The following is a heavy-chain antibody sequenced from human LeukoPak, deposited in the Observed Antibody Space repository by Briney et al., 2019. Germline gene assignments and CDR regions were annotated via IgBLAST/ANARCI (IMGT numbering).Heavy chain of an antibody. Sequence: GGSLRLSCAASGFTFSSYGMHWVRQAPGKGLEWVAVIWYDGSNRYYADSVKGRFTISRDNSKNTLYLQMNSLRAEDTAVYYCARDSGDYPPSDWGQGTLVNGSS. CDR3: ARDSGDYPPSD. CDR1: GFTFSSYG. J-gene: IGHJ4*02. D-gene: IGHD4-17*01. V-gene: IGHV3-33*01. CDR2: IWYDGSNR.